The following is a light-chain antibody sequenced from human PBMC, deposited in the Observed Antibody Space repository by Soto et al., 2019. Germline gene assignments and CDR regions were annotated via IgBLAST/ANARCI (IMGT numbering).Light chain of an antibody. CDR3: QQYGSSPLT. J-gene: IGKJ1*01. CDR2: AGS. Sequence: EIVLTQPPGTLSLSPGERATLSCRASLSVTSGYLAWYQQKPGQAPRLLIYAGSSRATGIPDRFSGSGSGTDFTLTISRLEPEDFALYYCQQYGSSPLTFGQGTKVDIK. V-gene: IGKV3-20*01. CDR1: LSVTSGY.